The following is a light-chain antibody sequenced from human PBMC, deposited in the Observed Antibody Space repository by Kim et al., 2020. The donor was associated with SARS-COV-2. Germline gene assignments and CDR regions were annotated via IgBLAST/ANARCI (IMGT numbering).Light chain of an antibody. Sequence: GQKVTIPCSGSSSNIGNNYVSWYHQLPGTTPKLLIYDNDKRPSGIPDRFSDSKSGTSATLGIAALQTGDEAVYYCGTWDNKLSAGVFGGGTQLTVL. CDR3: GTWDNKLSAGV. CDR2: DND. J-gene: IGLJ2*01. V-gene: IGLV1-51*01. CDR1: SSNIGNNY.